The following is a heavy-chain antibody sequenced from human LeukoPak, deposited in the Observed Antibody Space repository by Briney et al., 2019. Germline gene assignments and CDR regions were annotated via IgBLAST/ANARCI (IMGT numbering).Heavy chain of an antibody. J-gene: IGHJ4*02. CDR2: IYSSGTT. CDR1: GVSISRYY. D-gene: IGHD2-15*01. V-gene: IGHV4-4*07. CDR3: ARDGRDCSGGSRFD. Sequence: SETLSLTCTVSGVSISRYYWSWIRQPAGKGLEWIGRIYSSGTTNYNPSLKSRVTMSVDTSKNQLSLRLSSVTAADTAVYYCARDGRDCSGGSRFDWGQGTLVTVSS.